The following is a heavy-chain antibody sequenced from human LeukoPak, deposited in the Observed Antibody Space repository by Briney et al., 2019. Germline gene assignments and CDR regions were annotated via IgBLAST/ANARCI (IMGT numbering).Heavy chain of an antibody. CDR3: ARALRGGNSYGYLDS. Sequence: SETLSLTCAVYGGSFSGYYWSWIRQPPGKGLEWIGEINHSGSTNYNPSLKSRVTISVDMSKNQFSLKLSSVTAADTAVYYCARALRGGNSYGYLDSWGQGSLVTVSS. CDR2: INHSGST. J-gene: IGHJ4*02. V-gene: IGHV4-34*01. CDR1: GGSFSGYY. D-gene: IGHD5-18*01.